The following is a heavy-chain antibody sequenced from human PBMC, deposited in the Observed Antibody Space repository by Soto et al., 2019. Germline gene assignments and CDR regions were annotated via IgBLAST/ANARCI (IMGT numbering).Heavy chain of an antibody. Sequence: PETLSLTCTVSGDSISSGGYYWSWIRQPPGKGLEWIGYIYYSGTTYYNPSLKSRVTMSVDTSKNQFSLTLTSVTAVVTAVYDCARGEIQGPIDYWGQGTLVTVSS. D-gene: IGHD1-26*01. CDR1: GDSISSGGYY. CDR3: ARGEIQGPIDY. V-gene: IGHV4-61*08. CDR2: IYYSGTT. J-gene: IGHJ4*02.